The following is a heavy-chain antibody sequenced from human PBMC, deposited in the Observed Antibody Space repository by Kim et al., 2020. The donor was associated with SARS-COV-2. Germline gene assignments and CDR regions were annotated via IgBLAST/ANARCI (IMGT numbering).Heavy chain of an antibody. CDR1: GFSLSTSGMC. Sequence: SGPTLVKPTPTLTLTCTFSGFSLSTSGMCVTWIRQPPGKALEWLARINWDDDKYYSTSLKSRLTISKDTSKNQVVLTMTNMDPVDTGTYYCARTSIVVVGVYHGXDVWGQGXTVTVSS. CDR3: ARTSIVVVGVYHGXDV. V-gene: IGHV2-70*11. CDR2: INWDDDK. J-gene: IGHJ6*02. D-gene: IGHD3-22*01.